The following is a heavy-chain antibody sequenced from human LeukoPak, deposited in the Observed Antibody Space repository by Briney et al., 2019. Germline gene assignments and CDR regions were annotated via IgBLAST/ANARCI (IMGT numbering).Heavy chain of an antibody. CDR2: IYSGGST. CDR3: ARGFAYYYDSSGYYFDY. J-gene: IGHJ4*02. V-gene: IGHV3-66*01. CDR1: GFTVSSNY. Sequence: GGSLRLSCAASGFTVSSNYMSWVRQAPGKGLEWVSVIYSGGSTYYADSVKGRFTISRDNSKNTLYLQMNSLRAEDMAVYYCARGFAYYYDSSGYYFDYWGQGTLVTVSS. D-gene: IGHD3-22*01.